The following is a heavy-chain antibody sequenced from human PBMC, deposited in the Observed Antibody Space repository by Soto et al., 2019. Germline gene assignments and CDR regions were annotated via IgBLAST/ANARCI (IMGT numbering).Heavy chain of an antibody. CDR1: GFTFNHYG. D-gene: IGHD6-13*01. CDR3: AKDQGIAASHGID. J-gene: IGHJ3*01. V-gene: IGHV3-30*18. Sequence: QVQLVESGGGVVQPGRSLGLSCAASGFTFNHYGMHWVRQAPGKGLEWVAAISNDGSDKYYADSVKGRLTISRDNSKNTQYQQMNIQRAEDTAVYYCAKDQGIAASHGIDWGQGTMVTVSS. CDR2: ISNDGSDK.